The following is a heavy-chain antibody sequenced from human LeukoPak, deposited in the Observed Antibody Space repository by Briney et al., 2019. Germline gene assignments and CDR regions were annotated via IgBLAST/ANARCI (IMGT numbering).Heavy chain of an antibody. CDR1: GFTFSSYA. J-gene: IGHJ4*02. CDR3: ARDLYYYGSELPYYFDY. D-gene: IGHD3-10*01. V-gene: IGHV3-30*04. Sequence: PGGSLRLSCAASGFTFSSYAMHWVRQAPGKGLEWVAVISYDESNKYYADSVKGRFTISRDNSKNTLYLQMNSLRAEDTAVYYCARDLYYYGSELPYYFDYWGQGTLVTVSS. CDR2: ISYDESNK.